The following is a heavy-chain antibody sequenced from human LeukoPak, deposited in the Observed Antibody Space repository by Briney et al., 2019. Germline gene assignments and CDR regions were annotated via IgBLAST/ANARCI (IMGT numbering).Heavy chain of an antibody. V-gene: IGHV1-69*06. J-gene: IGHJ3*02. Sequence: ASVKVSCKASGGTFSSYAISWVRQAPGQGLGWMGGIIPIFGTANYAQKFQGRVTITADKSTSTAYMELSSLRSEDTAVYYCARGGLADAFDIWGQGTMVTVSS. CDR1: GGTFSSYA. CDR3: ARGGLADAFDI. CDR2: IIPIFGTA. D-gene: IGHD6-19*01.